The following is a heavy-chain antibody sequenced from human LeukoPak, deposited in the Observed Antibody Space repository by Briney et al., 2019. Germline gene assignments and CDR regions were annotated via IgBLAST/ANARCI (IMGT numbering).Heavy chain of an antibody. D-gene: IGHD3-3*01. Sequence: GGSLRLSCGGSGFTFKSFSMHWVRQAPGKGLEWVGRIKSKTDGGTTDYAAPVKGRFTISRDDSKNTLYLQMNSLKTEDTAVYYCTTDADSITIFGVVTNYYYMDVWGKGTTVTVSS. CDR3: TTDADSITIFGVVTNYYYMDV. J-gene: IGHJ6*03. CDR2: IKSKTDGGTT. V-gene: IGHV3-15*01. CDR1: GFTFKSFS.